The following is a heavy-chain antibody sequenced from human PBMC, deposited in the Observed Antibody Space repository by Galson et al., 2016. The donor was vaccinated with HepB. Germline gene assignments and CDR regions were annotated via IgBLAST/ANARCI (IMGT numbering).Heavy chain of an antibody. J-gene: IGHJ4*02. V-gene: IGHV4-4*02. CDR3: ARASRTGDRYYFDY. CDR1: GVPICSSDW. D-gene: IGHD1-1*01. Sequence: ETLSLTCAVSGVPICSSDWWSWVRQPPGQGLEWIGQIFHSGRVNYTPSLASRVTIFLDKSKNQFSLRLSSVTAADTAVYYCARASRTGDRYYFDYWGQGTLVTVSS. CDR2: IFHSGRV.